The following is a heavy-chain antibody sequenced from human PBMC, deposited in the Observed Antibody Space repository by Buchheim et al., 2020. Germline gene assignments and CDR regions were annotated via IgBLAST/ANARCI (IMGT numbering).Heavy chain of an antibody. CDR1: GFTFSYYS. CDR3: ARIVKASNLDF. V-gene: IGHV3-48*01. CDR2: ISSSSSAI. D-gene: IGHD2-21*01. Sequence: EVQLVESGGGLVQPGGSLRLSCAASGFTFSYYSMNWVRQAPGKGLEWVAYISSSSSAISYADSVNGRFTVSRDNVKKSLFLQMNSLRAEDTAVYYCARIVKASNLDFWGQGTL. J-gene: IGHJ4*02.